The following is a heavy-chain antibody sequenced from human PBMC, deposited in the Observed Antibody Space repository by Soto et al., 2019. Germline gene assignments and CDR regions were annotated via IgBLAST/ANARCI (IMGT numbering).Heavy chain of an antibody. D-gene: IGHD3-22*01. V-gene: IGHV3-23*01. Sequence: SLRLSCAASGFTFSSYAMSWVRQAPGKGLEWVSAISGSGGSTYYADSVKGRFTISRDNSKNTLYLQMNSLRAEDTAVYYCAKDLFFHGNYYDSSGYARGQGTLVTVSS. CDR2: ISGSGGST. CDR1: GFTFSSYA. J-gene: IGHJ4*02. CDR3: AKDLFFHGNYYDSSGYA.